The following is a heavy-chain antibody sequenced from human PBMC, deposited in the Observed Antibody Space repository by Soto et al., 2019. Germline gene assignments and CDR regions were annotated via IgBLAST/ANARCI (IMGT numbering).Heavy chain of an antibody. V-gene: IGHV5-51*01. Sequence: GESLKISCNGSGYSFTSYWIGWVRQMPGKGLEWMGIIYPGDSDTRYSPSFQGQVTISADKSISTAYLQWSSLKASDTAMYYCARRVAAAEYYYYYYGMDVWGQGTTVTVS. CDR3: ARRVAAAEYYYYYYGMDV. J-gene: IGHJ6*02. CDR2: IYPGDSDT. CDR1: GYSFTSYW. D-gene: IGHD6-13*01.